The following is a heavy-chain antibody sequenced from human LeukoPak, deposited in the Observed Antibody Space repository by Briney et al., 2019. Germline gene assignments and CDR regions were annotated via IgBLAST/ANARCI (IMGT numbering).Heavy chain of an antibody. CDR1: GGTFSNYA. V-gene: IGHV1-69*06. CDR2: IISIFDTA. D-gene: IGHD3-10*01. J-gene: IGHJ4*02. Sequence: ASVKVSCKASGGTFSNYAISWVRQAPGQGLEWMGGIISIFDTADYAQKFQGRVTITADKSTSTAYMELSSLTSDDTAVYYCARDYPGSGSYYNEDYFDYWGQGTLVTVSS. CDR3: ARDYPGSGSYYNEDYFDY.